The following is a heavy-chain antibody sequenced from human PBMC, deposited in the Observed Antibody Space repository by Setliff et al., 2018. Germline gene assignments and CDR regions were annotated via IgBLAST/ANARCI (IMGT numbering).Heavy chain of an antibody. CDR1: GFSLSTSGVG. V-gene: IGHV2-5*02. CDR3: ARCITIFGVVIPNAFDY. Sequence: GSGPTLVNPTQTLTLTFTFSGFSLSTSGVGVGWIRQPPGKALEWLALIYWDDDKRYSPSLKSRLTITKDTSKNQVVLTMTNMDPVDTATYYCARCITIFGVVIPNAFDYWGQGTLVTVSS. J-gene: IGHJ4*02. D-gene: IGHD3-3*01. CDR2: IYWDDDK.